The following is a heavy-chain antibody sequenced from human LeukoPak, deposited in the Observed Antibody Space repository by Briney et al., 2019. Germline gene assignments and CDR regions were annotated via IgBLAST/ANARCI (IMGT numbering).Heavy chain of an antibody. D-gene: IGHD2-2*01. CDR1: GFTFSSGA. Sequence: PGGSLRLSCAASGFTFSSGAMSCVRQAPGKGLEWVSGISGSGGSTYYADSVKGRFAISRDKSSNTLYLQMNSLRAEDTAVYYCAKGGAIRAFDYWGQGTLVTVSS. V-gene: IGHV3-23*01. CDR3: AKGGAIRAFDY. J-gene: IGHJ4*02. CDR2: ISGSGGST.